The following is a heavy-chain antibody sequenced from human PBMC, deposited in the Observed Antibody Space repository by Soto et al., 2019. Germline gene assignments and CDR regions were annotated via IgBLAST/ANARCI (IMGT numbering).Heavy chain of an antibody. J-gene: IGHJ5*02. V-gene: IGHV4-31*03. Sequence: PSETLSLTCTVSGGSISSGGYYWSWIRQHPGKGLEWIGYIYYSGSTYYNPSLKSRVTISVDTSKNQFSLKLSSVTAADTAVYYCARGHRPKRITMIVVVPRANWFDPWGQGTLVTVSS. CDR2: IYYSGST. D-gene: IGHD3-22*01. CDR3: ARGHRPKRITMIVVVPRANWFDP. CDR1: GGSISSGGYY.